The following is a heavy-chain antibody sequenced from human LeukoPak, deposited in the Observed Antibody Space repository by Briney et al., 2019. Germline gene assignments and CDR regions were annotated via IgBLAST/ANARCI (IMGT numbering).Heavy chain of an antibody. CDR2: INPNNGGT. J-gene: IGHJ4*02. V-gene: IGHV1-2*02. CDR3: ARDERYDSSGYPFDY. Sequence: GASVKVSCKASGYTFTGYFIHWVRQAPGQGLEWMGWINPNNGGTNYAQKFQGRVTMTRDTSISTAYMELSRLRSDDTAAYYCARDERYDSSGYPFDYWGQGTLVTVSS. D-gene: IGHD3-22*01. CDR1: GYTFTGYF.